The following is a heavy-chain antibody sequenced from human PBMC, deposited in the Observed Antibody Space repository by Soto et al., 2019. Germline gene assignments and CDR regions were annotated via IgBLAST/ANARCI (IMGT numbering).Heavy chain of an antibody. J-gene: IGHJ5*02. D-gene: IGHD2-15*01. CDR2: IYYSGST. V-gene: IGHV4-59*01. Sequence: SETLSLTCTVSGGYIRSYYGSWIRQPPWKGLEWIGYIYYSGSTNYNPSLKSRVTISVDTSKNQFSLKLSSVTAADTAVYYCARGYCSGGSCWPFDPWGQGTLVTVSS. CDR3: ARGYCSGGSCWPFDP. CDR1: GGYIRSYY.